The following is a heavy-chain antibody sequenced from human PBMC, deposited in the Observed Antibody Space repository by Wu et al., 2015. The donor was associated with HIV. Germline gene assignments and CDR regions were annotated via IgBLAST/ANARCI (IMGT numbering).Heavy chain of an antibody. CDR3: AKEHPSGWENAFDL. D-gene: IGHD6-19*01. Sequence: QVQLVQSGTEVKRPGASVKVSCKASGYTFIGHHMHWVRQAPGQGLEWMGWINPNSGGTNFAQKFKGRVTMTRDRSISTAYMELSRLKSDDTAVYYCAKEHPSGWENAFDLWGQGTRVIVFS. CDR2: INPNSGGT. V-gene: IGHV1-2*02. J-gene: IGHJ3*01. CDR1: GYTFIGHH.